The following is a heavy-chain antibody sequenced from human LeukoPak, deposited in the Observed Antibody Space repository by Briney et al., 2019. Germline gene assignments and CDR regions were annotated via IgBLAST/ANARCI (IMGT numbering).Heavy chain of an antibody. D-gene: IGHD4-11*01. J-gene: IGHJ6*03. CDR3: TRDPATVTAYYYMDV. V-gene: IGHV3-49*03. CDR2: IRSKAYGGTT. CDR1: GFTFGDYA. Sequence: GGSLRLSCTASGFTFGDYAMSWFRQAPGKGLEWVGFIRSKAYGGTTEYAASVKGRFPISRDDSKSIAYLQMNSLKTEDTAVYYCTRDPATVTAYYYMDVWGKGTTVTVSS.